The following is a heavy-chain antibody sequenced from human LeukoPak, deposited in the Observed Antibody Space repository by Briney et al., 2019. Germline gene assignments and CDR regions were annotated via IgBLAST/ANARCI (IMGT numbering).Heavy chain of an antibody. D-gene: IGHD6-13*01. V-gene: IGHV4-59*08. CDR3: ASWYESNWFDP. CDR1: GGSISSYY. Sequence: PSETLSLTCTVSGGSISSYYWSWIRQPPGKGLEWIGYIYYSGSTSYNPSLKSRATISVDTSKNQFSLKLSSVTAADTAVYYCASWYESNWFDPWGQGTLVTVSS. CDR2: IYYSGST. J-gene: IGHJ5*02.